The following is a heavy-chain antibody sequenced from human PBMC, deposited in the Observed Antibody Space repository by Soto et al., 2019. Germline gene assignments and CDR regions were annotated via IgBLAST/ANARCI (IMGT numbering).Heavy chain of an antibody. CDR3: ASSRITMVPYGMDV. J-gene: IGHJ6*02. V-gene: IGHV1-3*01. CDR1: GYPFTSYA. D-gene: IGHD3-10*01. Sequence: GASLKVSCKASGYPFTSYAMHWVRQAPGQRLEWMGWINAGNGNTKYSQKFQGRVTITRDTSASTAYMELSSLRSEDTAVYYCASSRITMVPYGMDVWGQGTTVTVSS. CDR2: INAGNGNT.